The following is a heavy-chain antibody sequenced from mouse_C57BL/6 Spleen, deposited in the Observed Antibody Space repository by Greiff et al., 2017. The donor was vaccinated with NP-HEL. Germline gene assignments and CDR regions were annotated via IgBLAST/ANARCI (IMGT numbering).Heavy chain of an antibody. CDR1: GYTFTSYW. CDR2: IDPSDSYT. V-gene: IGHV1-69*01. Sequence: QVQLQPPGAELVMPGASVKLSCKASGYTFTSYWMHWVKQRPGQGLEWIGEIDPSDSYTNYNQKFKGKSTLTVDKSSSTAYMQLRSLTSEDSAVYYCARGNLPVYAMDYWGQGTSVTVSS. J-gene: IGHJ4*01. CDR3: ARGNLPVYAMDY.